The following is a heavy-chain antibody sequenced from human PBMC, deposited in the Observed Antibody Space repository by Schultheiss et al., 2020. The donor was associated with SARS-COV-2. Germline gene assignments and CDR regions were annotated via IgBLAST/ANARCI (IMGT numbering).Heavy chain of an antibody. CDR1: GGSVSSGTYY. CDR2: INHSGST. J-gene: IGHJ4*02. V-gene: IGHV4-39*01. Sequence: SETLSLSCTVSGGSVSSGTYYWGWIRQPPGKGLKWIGEINHSGSTYYNPSLKSRVTISVDTSKNQFSLKLSSVTAADTAVYYCATYYYDSSGYPIDYWGQGTLVTVSS. D-gene: IGHD3-22*01. CDR3: ATYYYDSSGYPIDY.